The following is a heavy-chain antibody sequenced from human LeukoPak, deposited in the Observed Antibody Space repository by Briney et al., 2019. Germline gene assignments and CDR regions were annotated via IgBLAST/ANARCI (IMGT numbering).Heavy chain of an antibody. D-gene: IGHD6-19*01. CDR2: ISYDGSNK. V-gene: IGHV3-30*04. Sequence: GGSLRLSCAXSGFTFSSYAMHWVRQAPGKGLEWVAVISYDGSNKYYADSVKGRFTISRDNSKNTLYLQMNSLRAEDTAVYYCAREKGYSSGDLDYWGQGTLVTVSS. CDR3: AREKGYSSGDLDY. J-gene: IGHJ4*02. CDR1: GFTFSSYA.